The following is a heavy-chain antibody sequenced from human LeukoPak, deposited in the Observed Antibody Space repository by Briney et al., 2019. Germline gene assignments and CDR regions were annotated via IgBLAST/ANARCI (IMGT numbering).Heavy chain of an antibody. D-gene: IGHD4-17*01. CDR1: GFSVSSNY. Sequence: GGSLRLSCAASGFSVSSNYMSWVRQAAGKGLEWVSIIYAGGNTYYADSVKGRFTISRDNSKNTLYLQMNSLRAEDTAVYYCAKDIFYGDYSAFDYWGQGTLVTVSS. CDR2: IYAGGNT. J-gene: IGHJ4*02. CDR3: AKDIFYGDYSAFDY. V-gene: IGHV3-53*01.